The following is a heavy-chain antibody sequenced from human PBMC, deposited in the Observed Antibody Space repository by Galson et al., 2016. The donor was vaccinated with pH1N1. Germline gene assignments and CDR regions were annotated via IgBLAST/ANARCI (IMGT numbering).Heavy chain of an antibody. D-gene: IGHD3-10*01. CDR2: IYTSGST. Sequence: LSLTCTVSGGSISSGSYYWSWIRQPAGKGLEWIGYIYTSGSTNYNPSLKSRVTISVDTSKNQFSLKLSSVTAADTAVYYCGRDRRVREWGADTFDIWGQGTMVTVSS. CDR1: GGSISSGSYY. V-gene: IGHV4-61*09. CDR3: GRDRRVREWGADTFDI. J-gene: IGHJ3*02.